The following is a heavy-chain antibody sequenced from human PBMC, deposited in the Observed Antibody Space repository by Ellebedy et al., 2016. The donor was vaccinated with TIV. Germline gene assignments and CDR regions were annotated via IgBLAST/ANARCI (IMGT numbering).Heavy chain of an antibody. D-gene: IGHD3-22*01. CDR1: GYPFSSYG. CDR3: ARDGRDYYDRSGHDY. CDR2: LNPHSGGT. Sequence: AASVKVSCKASGYPFSSYGMSWVRQAPGQGLAWMGWLNPHSGGTNYAQKFQGRVTMTRDTSINTAYMELGSLGSDDTALYFCARDGRDYYDRSGHDYWGQGTLVTVSS. V-gene: IGHV1-2*02. J-gene: IGHJ4*02.